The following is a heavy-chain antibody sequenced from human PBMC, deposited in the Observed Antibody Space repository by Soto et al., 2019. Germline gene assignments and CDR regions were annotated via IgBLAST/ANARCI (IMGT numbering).Heavy chain of an antibody. J-gene: IGHJ6*02. D-gene: IGHD3-22*01. Sequence: SVKVSCKASGGTFSSYAISWVRQAPGQGLEWMGGIIPIFGTANYAQKFQGRVTITADESTSTAYMELSILRSEDTAVYYCASDFITMIVVANYYYGMDVWGQGTTVTVSS. CDR3: ASDFITMIVVANYYYGMDV. CDR1: GGTFSSYA. V-gene: IGHV1-69*13. CDR2: IIPIFGTA.